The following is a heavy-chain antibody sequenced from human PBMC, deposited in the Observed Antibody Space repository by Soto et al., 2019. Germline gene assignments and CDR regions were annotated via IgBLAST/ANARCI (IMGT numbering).Heavy chain of an antibody. CDR3: AHRRSSGWAKSDFEY. D-gene: IGHD6-19*01. CDR1: GFSLTSAGVG. V-gene: IGHV2-5*02. CDR2: IYWDDDK. J-gene: IGHJ4*02. Sequence: QITLKESGPTLVKPTQTLTLTCTFSGFSLTSAGVGVGWIRQPPGKALEWLALIYWDDDKRYSPSLKSRLNIIKDTSKNQVVLTMTNMDPVDTATYYCAHRRSSGWAKSDFEYWGQGTLVIVSS.